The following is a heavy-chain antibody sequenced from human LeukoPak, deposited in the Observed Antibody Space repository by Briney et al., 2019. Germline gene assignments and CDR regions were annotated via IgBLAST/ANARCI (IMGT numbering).Heavy chain of an antibody. CDR2: TYSSGST. CDR1: GGSISSYY. D-gene: IGHD3-10*01. J-gene: IGHJ4*02. Sequence: SETLSLTCTVSGGSISSYYWSWIRQPPGKGLEWIGYTYSSGSTNYNPSLKSRVTISVDTSKNQFSLKLSSVTAADTAVYYCARHLRAGSPLFDYWGQGTLVTVSS. CDR3: ARHLRAGSPLFDY. V-gene: IGHV4-4*09.